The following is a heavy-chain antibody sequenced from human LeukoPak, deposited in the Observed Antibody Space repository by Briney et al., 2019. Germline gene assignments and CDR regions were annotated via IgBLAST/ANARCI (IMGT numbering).Heavy chain of an antibody. CDR3: VKVRGRARVGYFDY. D-gene: IGHD1-26*01. CDR2: INKDGSVT. Sequence: GGSLRHSCAASGFTFSSSMIHWVRQAPGKGLVWVSRINKDGSVTDYAESVKGRFSISRDNAKNTLYLQMNSLRVEDTAIYYCVKVRGRARVGYFDYWGQGTLVTVSS. V-gene: IGHV3-74*01. CDR1: GFTFSSSM. J-gene: IGHJ4*01.